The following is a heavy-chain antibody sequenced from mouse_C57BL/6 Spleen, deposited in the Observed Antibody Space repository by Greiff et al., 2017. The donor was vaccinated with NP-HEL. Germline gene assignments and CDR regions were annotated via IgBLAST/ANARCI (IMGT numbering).Heavy chain of an antibody. Sequence: VQLKESGAELVRPGASVKLSCTASGFNIKDDYMHWVKQRPEQGLEWIGWIDPENGDTEYASKFQGKATITADKSSNTAYLQLSSLTSEDTAVYYCTTGYGSSYGYFDYWGQGTTLTVSS. J-gene: IGHJ2*01. CDR2: IDPENGDT. CDR1: GFNIKDDY. CDR3: TTGYGSSYGYFDY. V-gene: IGHV14-4*01. D-gene: IGHD1-1*01.